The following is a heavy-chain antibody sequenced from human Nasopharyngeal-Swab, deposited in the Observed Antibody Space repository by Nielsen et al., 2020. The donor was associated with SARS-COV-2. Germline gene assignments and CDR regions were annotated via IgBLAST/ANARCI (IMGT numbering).Heavy chain of an antibody. Sequence: SLQISCAASGFTFDDYAMHWVRQAPGKGLEWVSGITWNGNSIDYADSVKGRFTISRDNAKNSLYLQMNSLRTEDTALYYCAKAPVSVSVAGTFDYWGQGTLVTVSS. CDR3: AKAPVSVSVAGTFDY. CDR1: GFTFDDYA. J-gene: IGHJ4*02. CDR2: ITWNGNSI. D-gene: IGHD6-19*01. V-gene: IGHV3-9*01.